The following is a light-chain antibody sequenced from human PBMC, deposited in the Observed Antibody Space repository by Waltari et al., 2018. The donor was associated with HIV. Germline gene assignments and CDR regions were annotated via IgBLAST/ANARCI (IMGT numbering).Light chain of an antibody. CDR1: SPDVGCYNF. CDR3: SSYTSSSTLGV. CDR2: DVS. J-gene: IGLJ1*01. Sequence: QSALTQPASVSGSPGQSITISCTRTSPDVGCYNFVSWDKQHPGKAPKLIISDVSHRPSGVSNRFSGSKSGNTASLTISGLQAEDEADYYCSSYTSSSTLGVFGSGTKVTVL. V-gene: IGLV2-14*03.